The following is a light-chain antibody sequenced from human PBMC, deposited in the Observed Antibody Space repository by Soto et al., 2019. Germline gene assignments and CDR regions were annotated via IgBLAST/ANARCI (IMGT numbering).Light chain of an antibody. CDR3: RSFASSDTWV. CDR1: SSDVGAYNY. J-gene: IGLJ3*02. V-gene: IGLV2-8*01. CDR2: EVT. Sequence: QSALTQPPSASGSPGQSVTISCTGTSSDVGAYNYVSWYPQHAGKAPKLVIYEVTKRPSGVPDRFSGSKSANTASLTVSVLQAEDEADYYCRSFASSDTWVFGGGTKLTVL.